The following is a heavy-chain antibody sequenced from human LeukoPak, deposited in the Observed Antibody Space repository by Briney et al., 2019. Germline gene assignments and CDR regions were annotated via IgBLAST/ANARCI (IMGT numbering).Heavy chain of an antibody. CDR1: GFTFSNYD. Sequence: GGSLRPSCAASGFTFSNYDMSWVRQAPGKGLEWVYSISDSGGSTYYADSVKGRFTISRDNSKNTLYLQMTNLRAADTAVYYCAKDLSRAVAADWFDPWDQGSLVTVSS. D-gene: IGHD6-19*01. V-gene: IGHV3-23*01. J-gene: IGHJ5*02. CDR3: AKDLSRAVAADWFDP. CDR2: ISDSGGST.